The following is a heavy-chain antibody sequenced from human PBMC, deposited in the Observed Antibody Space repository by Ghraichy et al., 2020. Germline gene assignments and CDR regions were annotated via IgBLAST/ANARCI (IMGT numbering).Heavy chain of an antibody. CDR3: ARDGGMTTVTRVDY. CDR1: GFTFSSYG. D-gene: IGHD4-17*01. V-gene: IGHV3-33*01. Sequence: GSLNISCAASGFTFSSYGMHWVRQAPGKGLEWVAVIWYDGSNKYYADSVKGRFTISRDNSKNTLYLQMNSLRAEDTAVYYCARDGGMTTVTRVDYWGQGTLVTVSS. CDR2: IWYDGSNK. J-gene: IGHJ4*02.